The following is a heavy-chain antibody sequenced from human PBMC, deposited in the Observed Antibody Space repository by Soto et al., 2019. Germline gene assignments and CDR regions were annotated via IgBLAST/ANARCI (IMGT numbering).Heavy chain of an antibody. V-gene: IGHV1-69*01. CDR1: GGTFTSTA. J-gene: IGHJ6*02. D-gene: IGHD6-13*01. CDR3: ASSAGLDHLLNYYGLNV. CDR2: IIPVLGTP. Sequence: QVLLVQSSAEVKKPGSSVKVSCKASGGTFTSTAFSWVRQAPGQGLEWMGGIIPVLGTPNYAQKFQARLTVTADASTTTVHMELSSLRSDDMAVYYCASSAGLDHLLNYYGLNVWGQGTTVTVSS.